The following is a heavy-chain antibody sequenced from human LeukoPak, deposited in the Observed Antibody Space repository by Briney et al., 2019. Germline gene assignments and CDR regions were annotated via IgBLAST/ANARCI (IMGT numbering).Heavy chain of an antibody. CDR1: GGSISSYY. CDR3: ARVAVAGRDWYFDL. Sequence: SETLSLACTVSGGSISSYYWSWIRQPPGKGLEWIGYIYYSGSTNYNPSLKSRVTISVDTSKNQFSLKLSSVTAADTAVYYCARVAVAGRDWYFDLWGRGTLVTVSS. J-gene: IGHJ2*01. V-gene: IGHV4-59*01. CDR2: IYYSGST. D-gene: IGHD6-19*01.